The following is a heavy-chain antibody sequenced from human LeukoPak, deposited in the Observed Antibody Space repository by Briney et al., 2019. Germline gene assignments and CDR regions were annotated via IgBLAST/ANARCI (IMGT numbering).Heavy chain of an antibody. CDR3: ARAGSGSYDDY. Sequence: ASVKVSCKASGYTFTSYYMHWVRQAPGQGLEWMGIINPSGGSTSYAQKFQGRVTMTRGMSTSTVYMELSSLRSEDTAVYYCARAGSGSYDDYWGQGTLVTVSS. CDR2: INPSGGST. CDR1: GYTFTSYY. J-gene: IGHJ4*02. V-gene: IGHV1-46*01. D-gene: IGHD1-26*01.